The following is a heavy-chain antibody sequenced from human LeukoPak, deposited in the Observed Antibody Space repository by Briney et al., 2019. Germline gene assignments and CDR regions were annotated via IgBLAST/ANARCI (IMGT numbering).Heavy chain of an antibody. CDR1: VFTFSSYS. Sequence: PGGSLRLSCAASVFTFSSYSMSWVRQAPGKGREWVSAISGSGGSTYSADSVKGRFTISGDNSKNTLFLQMNSLRAEDTAVYYCASEGVYGSGSSLLYYFDYWGQGTLVTVSS. D-gene: IGHD3-10*01. CDR3: ASEGVYGSGSSLLYYFDY. CDR2: ISGSGGST. V-gene: IGHV3-23*01. J-gene: IGHJ4*02.